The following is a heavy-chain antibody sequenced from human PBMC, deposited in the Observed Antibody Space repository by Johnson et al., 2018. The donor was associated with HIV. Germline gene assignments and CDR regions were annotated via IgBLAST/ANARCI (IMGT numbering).Heavy chain of an antibody. D-gene: IGHD1-20*01. CDR1: GFTFSSYG. Sequence: QMLLVESGGGVVQPGRSLRLSCAASGFTFSSYGMHWVRQAPGKGLEWVAVISFDGNLKKYEDAVNGRFTISRENTKNTLYLQMTRLRSEDTAVYYCASADYNWVSPGAFDIWGQGTTVTVSS. CDR3: ASADYNWVSPGAFDI. CDR2: ISFDGNLK. J-gene: IGHJ3*02. V-gene: IGHV3-33*08.